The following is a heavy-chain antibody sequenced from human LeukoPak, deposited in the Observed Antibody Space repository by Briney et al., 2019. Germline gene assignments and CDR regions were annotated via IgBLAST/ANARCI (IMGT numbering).Heavy chain of an antibody. V-gene: IGHV3-74*01. CDR2: INSDGSST. Sequence: PGGSLRLSCAASGFTFSSYWMHWVRQAPGKGLVCVSRINSDGSSTSYADSVRGRFTISRDNAKNSLYLEMNSLRVEDTAVYYCARDSSGYQWGQGTLVTVSS. CDR1: GFTFSSYW. CDR3: ARDSSGYQ. D-gene: IGHD3-22*01. J-gene: IGHJ4*02.